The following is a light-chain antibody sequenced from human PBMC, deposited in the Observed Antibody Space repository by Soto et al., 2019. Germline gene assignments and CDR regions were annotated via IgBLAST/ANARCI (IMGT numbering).Light chain of an antibody. J-gene: IGKJ2*02. CDR2: KAS. Sequence: DTQMTQSPSTLSASVGDRVTITCRASQNINSWLDWYQQKPGKAPKLLIYKASNLESGVPSRFRGSASGTEFTLTISSLQPDDLATYYCQQYNGYSGTFGQGTKLEIK. CDR3: QQYNGYSGT. V-gene: IGKV1-5*03. CDR1: QNINSW.